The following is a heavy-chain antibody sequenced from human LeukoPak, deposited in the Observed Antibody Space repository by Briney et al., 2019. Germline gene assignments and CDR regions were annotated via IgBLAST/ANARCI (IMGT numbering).Heavy chain of an antibody. D-gene: IGHD3-3*01. CDR1: GFTFSSYG. Sequence: PGGTLRLSCVASGFTFSSYGMNWVRQAPGKGLEWVAEISGIGGRTYSADSVKGRFTFSRDNSKNTLYLEMNSLRVEDTAVYYCAKGAFWSGPSAFHIWGQGQWSLSLQ. CDR2: ISGIGGRT. V-gene: IGHV3-23*01. J-gene: IGHJ3*02. CDR3: AKGAFWSGPSAFHI.